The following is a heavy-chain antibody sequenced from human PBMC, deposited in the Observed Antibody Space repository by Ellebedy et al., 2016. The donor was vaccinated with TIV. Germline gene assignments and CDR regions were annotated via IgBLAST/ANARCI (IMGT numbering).Heavy chain of an antibody. CDR1: GFTFSDYY. D-gene: IGHD3/OR15-3a*01. J-gene: IGHJ4*02. CDR2: ISSSSSYT. CDR3: ASWAGQGKEYYFDY. V-gene: IGHV3-11*06. Sequence: GESLKISCAASGFTFSDYYMSWIRQAPGKGLEWVSYISSSSSYTKYADSVKGRFTISRDNAKNSLYLQMNSLRAEDTAVYYCASWAGQGKEYYFDYWGQGTLVTVSS.